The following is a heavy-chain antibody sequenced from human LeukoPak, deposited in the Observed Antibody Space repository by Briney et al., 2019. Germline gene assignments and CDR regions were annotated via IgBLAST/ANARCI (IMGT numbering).Heavy chain of an antibody. J-gene: IGHJ5*02. Sequence: SETLSLTCTVSGGSMSSYYWSFIRQPAGKGLEWIGRIHTSGTTYYNPSLKSRVTMSVDTSKNQFSLRLTSVTAADAAVYYCARGDYYDGGGRNWFDPWGQGTLVTVSS. CDR3: ARGDYYDGGGRNWFDP. V-gene: IGHV4-4*07. CDR1: GGSMSSYY. D-gene: IGHD3-16*01. CDR2: IHTSGTT.